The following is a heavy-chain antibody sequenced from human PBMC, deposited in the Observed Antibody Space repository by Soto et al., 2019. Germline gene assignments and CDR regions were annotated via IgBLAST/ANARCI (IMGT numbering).Heavy chain of an antibody. J-gene: IGHJ4*02. V-gene: IGHV4-39*01. CDR2: IYYSGST. CDR3: ARHTRGSFDFWSGYSFDY. Sequence: PSETLSLTCTVSGGSISSSSYYWGWIRQPPGKGLEWIGSIYYSGSTYYNPSLKSRVTISVDTSKNQFSLKLSSVTAADTAVYYCARHTRGSFDFWSGYSFDYWGQGTLVTVSS. CDR1: GGSISSSSYY. D-gene: IGHD3-3*01.